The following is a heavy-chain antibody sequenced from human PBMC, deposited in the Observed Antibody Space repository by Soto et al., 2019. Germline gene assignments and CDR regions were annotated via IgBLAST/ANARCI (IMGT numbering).Heavy chain of an antibody. V-gene: IGHV4-31*03. D-gene: IGHD3-22*01. CDR2: IYYSGST. CDR1: GGSISSGGYY. Sequence: QVQLQESGPGLVKPSQTLSLTCTVSGGSISSGGYYWSWIRQHPGKGLEWIGYIYYSGSTYYNPSLKSRVTISVDTSKNQFSLKLSSVTAADTAMYYCARDADSSGYYYYGMDVWGQGTTVTVSS. J-gene: IGHJ6*02. CDR3: ARDADSSGYYYYGMDV.